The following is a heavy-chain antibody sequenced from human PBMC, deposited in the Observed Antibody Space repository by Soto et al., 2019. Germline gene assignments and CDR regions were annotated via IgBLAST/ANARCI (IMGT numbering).Heavy chain of an antibody. V-gene: IGHV1-69*06. D-gene: IGHD3-16*01. CDR1: GGTFSSYA. CDR2: IIPIFGTA. J-gene: IGHJ4*02. CDR3: AREGEARGTIDGGFDY. Sequence: QVQLVQSGAEVKKPGSSVKVSCKASGGTFSSYAISWVRQAPGQGLEWMGGIIPIFGTANYAQKFQGRVTITADKSTSTAYMELSSLRSEDTAVYYCAREGEARGTIDGGFDYWGQGTLVTVSS.